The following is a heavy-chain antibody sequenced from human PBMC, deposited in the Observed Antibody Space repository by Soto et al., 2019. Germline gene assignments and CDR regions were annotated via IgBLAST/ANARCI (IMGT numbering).Heavy chain of an antibody. Sequence: SETLSLTCTVSGGSISNYYWSWIRQPPGKGLEWIGYIYYSGSTNYNPSLKSRVTISVDTSKNQFSLKLSSVTAADTAVYYCARDLWDRGLDYWGQGTLV. CDR3: ARDLWDRGLDY. D-gene: IGHD1-26*01. J-gene: IGHJ4*02. CDR2: IYYSGST. V-gene: IGHV4-59*01. CDR1: GGSISNYY.